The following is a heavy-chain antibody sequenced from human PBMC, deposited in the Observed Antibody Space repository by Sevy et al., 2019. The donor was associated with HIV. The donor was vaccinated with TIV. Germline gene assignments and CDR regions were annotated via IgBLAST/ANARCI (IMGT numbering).Heavy chain of an antibody. V-gene: IGHV3-53*01. D-gene: IGHD2-2*01. Sequence: GGSLRLSCAASGFDVNENYMSWVRQAPGKGLEWVSIIYSGDTGGSTYYADSVKGRLTISRDKSQNTLYLQINSLRPEDTAVYYCARERLVSAGGYYNYYFGMDVWGQGTTVTVSS. J-gene: IGHJ6*02. CDR2: IYSGDTGGST. CDR1: GFDVNENY. CDR3: ARERLVSAGGYYNYYFGMDV.